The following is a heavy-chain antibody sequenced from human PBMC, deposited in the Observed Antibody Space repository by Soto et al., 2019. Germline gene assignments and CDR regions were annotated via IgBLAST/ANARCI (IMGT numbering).Heavy chain of an antibody. CDR1: GYTFTTHG. Sequence: QVQLVQSGAEVKKPGASVKVSCKASGYTFTTHGISWVRQVPGQGLEWMGWVRGDNGHTNYAQSLQGRVTMTTDTSTNTGYMELRSLRSDETAVYYCARDLGYCRSGTCYREWFDPWGQGTLVTVSS. J-gene: IGHJ5*02. V-gene: IGHV1-18*01. CDR2: VRGDNGHT. CDR3: ARDLGYCRSGTCYREWFDP. D-gene: IGHD2-15*01.